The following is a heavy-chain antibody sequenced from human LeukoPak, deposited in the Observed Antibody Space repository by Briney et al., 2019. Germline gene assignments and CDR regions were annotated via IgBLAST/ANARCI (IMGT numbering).Heavy chain of an antibody. CDR2: ISGSGGST. CDR3: AKGAQQLATSYFDY. Sequence: GGSLRLSCEASGFTFSSYAMSWVRQAPGKGLEWVSAISGSGGSTYCADSVKGRFTISRDNSKNTLYLQMNSLRAEDTAIYYCAKGAQQLATSYFDYWGQGTLVTVSS. D-gene: IGHD6-13*01. J-gene: IGHJ4*02. V-gene: IGHV3-23*01. CDR1: GFTFSSYA.